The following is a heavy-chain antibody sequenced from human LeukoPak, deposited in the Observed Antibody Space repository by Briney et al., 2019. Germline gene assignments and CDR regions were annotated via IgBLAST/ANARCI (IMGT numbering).Heavy chain of an antibody. V-gene: IGHV1-69*13. J-gene: IGHJ4*02. CDR1: GGTFSSYA. Sequence: GASVKVSCKASGGTFSSYAISWVRQAPGQGLEWMGGIIPIFGKANYAQKFQGRVTITADESTSTAYMELSSLRSEDTAVYYCARDRGIIVGAIDYWGQGTLVTVSS. CDR3: ARDRGIIVGAIDY. CDR2: IIPIFGKA. D-gene: IGHD1-26*01.